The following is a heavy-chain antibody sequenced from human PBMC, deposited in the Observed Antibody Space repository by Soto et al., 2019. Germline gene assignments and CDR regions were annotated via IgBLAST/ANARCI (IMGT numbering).Heavy chain of an antibody. CDR2: ISAYNGNR. J-gene: IGHJ6*02. CDR3: ARLYCISTSCYLGMDV. V-gene: IGHV1-18*01. Sequence: QVQLVQSGAEVKKPGASVKVSCKASGYTFTSYGISWVRQAPGQGLEWMGRISAYNGNRNYVQKLQGRVTMTTDTSTSTAYMGLRSLRSDDTAVYYCARLYCISTSCYLGMDVWGQGTTVTVSS. CDR1: GYTFTSYG. D-gene: IGHD2-2*01.